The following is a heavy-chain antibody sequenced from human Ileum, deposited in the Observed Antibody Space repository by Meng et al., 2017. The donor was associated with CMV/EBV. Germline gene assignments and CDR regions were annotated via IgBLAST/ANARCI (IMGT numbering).Heavy chain of an antibody. CDR3: ARDLSSSWAH. CDR1: EFRWKNYW. CDR2: IKPDGSEK. D-gene: IGHD6-6*01. V-gene: IGHV3-7*04. J-gene: IGHJ4*02. Sequence: VALLGAGGGLFRRGVSLIFYGEAFEFRWKNYWVGRVRQVPGKGLDWLANIKPDGSEKYYVESVKGRFAISRDDAKNALYLQMNSLRAGDTGVYYCARDLSSSWAHWGQGTLVTVSS.